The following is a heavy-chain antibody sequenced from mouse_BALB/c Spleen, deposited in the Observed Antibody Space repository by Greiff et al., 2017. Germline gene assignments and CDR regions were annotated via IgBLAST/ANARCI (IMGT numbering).Heavy chain of an antibody. J-gene: IGHJ4*01. Sequence: VQLKQSGPELVKPGASVKMSCKASGYTFTSYVMHWVKQKPGQGLEWIGYINPYNDGTKYNEKFKGKATLTSDKSSSTAYMELSSLTSEDSAVYYCAYDYDGEDYAMDYWGQGTSVTVSS. V-gene: IGHV1-14*01. CDR1: GYTFTSYV. CDR3: AYDYDGEDYAMDY. D-gene: IGHD2-4*01. CDR2: INPYNDGT.